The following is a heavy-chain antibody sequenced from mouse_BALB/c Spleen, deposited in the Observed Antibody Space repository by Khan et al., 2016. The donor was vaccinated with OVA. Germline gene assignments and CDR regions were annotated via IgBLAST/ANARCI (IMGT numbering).Heavy chain of an antibody. Sequence: QVQLKESGPGLVAPSQSLSITCTVSGFSLTSYGVHWVRQPPGKGLEWLGVIWAGGSTNYNSALMSRLSISKDNSKSQVFLKMNSLQTDDTAMYYCARGDGYYEDAMDYWGQGTSVTVSP. CDR1: GFSLTSYG. J-gene: IGHJ4*01. D-gene: IGHD2-3*01. CDR2: IWAGGST. V-gene: IGHV2-9*02. CDR3: ARGDGYYEDAMDY.